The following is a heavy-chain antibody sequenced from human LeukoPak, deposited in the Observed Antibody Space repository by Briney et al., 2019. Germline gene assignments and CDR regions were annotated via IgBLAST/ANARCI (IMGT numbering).Heavy chain of an antibody. J-gene: IGHJ4*02. D-gene: IGHD4-17*01. CDR1: GIIISSNY. V-gene: IGHV3-74*01. Sequence: PGGSLGLSCAASGIIISSNYMQWVRQAPGKGLVWVSRINPEGTSTTYADSVKGRFTISRDNAKNTVYLQMNSLRAEDTAVYYCATVTSGHWGQGILVTVSS. CDR2: INPEGTST. CDR3: ATVTSGH.